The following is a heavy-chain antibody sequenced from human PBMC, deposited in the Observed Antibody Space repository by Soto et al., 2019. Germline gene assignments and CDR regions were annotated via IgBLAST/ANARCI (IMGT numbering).Heavy chain of an antibody. D-gene: IGHD6-13*01. Sequence: QVHLVESGGDLVKPGGSLRLSCAASGFTFTEYYMSWFRQTPGKGLEWVSYISTSYTSTYFAESVKGRFSISRDNAENSVYLQMVSLRAEDTGVYYCARLGSIAAAGTPDYWGQGTLVTVSS. CDR3: ARLGSIAAAGTPDY. CDR1: GFTFTEYY. J-gene: IGHJ4*02. V-gene: IGHV3-11*01. CDR2: ISTSYTST.